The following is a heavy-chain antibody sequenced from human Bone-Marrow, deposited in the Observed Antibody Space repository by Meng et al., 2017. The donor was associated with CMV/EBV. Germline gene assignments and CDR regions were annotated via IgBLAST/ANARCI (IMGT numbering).Heavy chain of an antibody. CDR1: GDIFNSNT. D-gene: IGHD2-2*01. CDR3: TREPTYQTDRGVFVFDI. J-gene: IGHJ3*02. Sequence: SVKVSCKASGDIFNSNTVSWVRQAPGQGLEWMGRIIPTIGLTNYAQRLQGRVTITADESTSTVYMELSSLRSEDTALYYCTREPTYQTDRGVFVFDIWGQGTMVTVSS. CDR2: IIPTIGLT. V-gene: IGHV1-69*04.